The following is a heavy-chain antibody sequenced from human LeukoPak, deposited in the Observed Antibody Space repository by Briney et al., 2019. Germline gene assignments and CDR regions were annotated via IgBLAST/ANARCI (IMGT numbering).Heavy chain of an antibody. CDR1: GFTFSSYG. CDR2: LWYDGSNK. J-gene: IGHJ4*02. CDR3: AKESGYDVDFDY. D-gene: IGHD5-12*01. V-gene: IGHV3-33*06. Sequence: GGSPRLSCAASGFTFSSYGMHWVRQAPGKGLEWVAVLWYDGSNKYYADSMKGRFTISRDNSKNTLYLQMNSLRADDTAVYYCAKESGYDVDFDYWGQGTLVTVSS.